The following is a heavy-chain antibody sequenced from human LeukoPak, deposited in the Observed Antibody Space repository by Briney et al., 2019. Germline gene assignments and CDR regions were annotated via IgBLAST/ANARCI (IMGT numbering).Heavy chain of an antibody. CDR2: IKQDGSEK. D-gene: IGHD2-2*01. J-gene: IGHJ6*02. V-gene: IGHV3-7*01. Sequence: PGGSLGLSCAASGFTFSSYWMSWVRQAPGKGLEWVANIKQDGSEKYYVDSVKGRFTISRDNAKNSLYLQMNSLRAEDTAVYYCARSHQLLGYGMDVWGQGTTVTVSS. CDR1: GFTFSSYW. CDR3: ARSHQLLGYGMDV.